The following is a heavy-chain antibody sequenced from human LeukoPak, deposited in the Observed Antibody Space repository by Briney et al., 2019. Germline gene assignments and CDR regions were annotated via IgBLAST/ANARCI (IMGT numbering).Heavy chain of an antibody. V-gene: IGHV1-2*02. CDR1: GYTFTGYY. CDR2: INPNSGGT. J-gene: IGHJ5*02. CDR3: ARAQYDFWSGYSNWFDP. Sequence: ASVKVSCKASGYTFTGYYMHWVRQAPGQGLEWMGWINPNSGGTKYAQKFQGRVTMTRDTSISTAYMDLSRLKSDDTAVYYCARAQYDFWSGYSNWFDPWGQGTLVTVSS. D-gene: IGHD3-3*01.